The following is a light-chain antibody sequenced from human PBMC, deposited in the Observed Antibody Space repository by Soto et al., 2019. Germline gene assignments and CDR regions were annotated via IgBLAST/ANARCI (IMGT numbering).Light chain of an antibody. CDR1: QDISSY. CDR3: QQYDNLPLT. J-gene: IGKJ4*01. CDR2: DAS. Sequence: IHLTQSPSSLSACVGDRVTITCRASQDISSYLAWYQQKPGKAPKLLIYDASNLETGVPSRFSGSGSGTDFTFTISSLQPEDIATYYCQQYDNLPLTFGGGTKVDIK. V-gene: IGKV1-33*01.